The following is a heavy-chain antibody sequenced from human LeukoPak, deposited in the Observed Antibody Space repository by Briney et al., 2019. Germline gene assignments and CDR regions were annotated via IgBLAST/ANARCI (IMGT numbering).Heavy chain of an antibody. Sequence: ASVKVSCKASGYTFTIYGISWVRQAPGKGLEWMGWISAYNGNTNYAQKLQGRVTMTTDTSTSTSYMELRSLRSDDTAVYYCARMRPAFLAAAGTGFDYWGQGTLVTVSS. D-gene: IGHD6-13*01. J-gene: IGHJ4*02. CDR2: ISAYNGNT. CDR1: GYTFTIYG. CDR3: ARMRPAFLAAAGTGFDY. V-gene: IGHV1-18*01.